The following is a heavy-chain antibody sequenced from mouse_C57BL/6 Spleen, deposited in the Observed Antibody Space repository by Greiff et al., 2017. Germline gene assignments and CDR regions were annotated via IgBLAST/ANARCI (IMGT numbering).Heavy chain of an antibody. CDR1: GFTFSSYG. V-gene: IGHV5-6*01. CDR3: ARGTTVVAGAMDY. CDR2: ISSGGSYT. J-gene: IGHJ4*01. Sequence: EVKLVESGGDLVKPGGSLKLSCAASGFTFSSYGMSWVRQTPDKRREWVATISSGGSYTYYPDSVKGRFTISRDNAKNTLYLQMRSRKSEDTAMYYCARGTTVVAGAMDYWGQGTSVTVSS. D-gene: IGHD1-1*01.